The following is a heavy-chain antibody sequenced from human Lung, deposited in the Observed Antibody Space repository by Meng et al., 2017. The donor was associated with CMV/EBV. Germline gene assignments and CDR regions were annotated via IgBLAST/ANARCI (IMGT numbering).Heavy chain of an antibody. CDR2: ISYGGGKE. J-gene: IGHJ3*01. Sequence: SCAASGFTFSSYGVHWVRQAPGEGLEWVAFISYGGGKEYYADSVKGRFTISRDNSKNMLFLQMDSLRPDDTAVYYCARELYYDILTGPRAFEVLGQGXMVTVSS. V-gene: IGHV3-30-3*01. D-gene: IGHD3-9*01. CDR1: GFTFSSYG. CDR3: ARELYYDILTGPRAFEV.